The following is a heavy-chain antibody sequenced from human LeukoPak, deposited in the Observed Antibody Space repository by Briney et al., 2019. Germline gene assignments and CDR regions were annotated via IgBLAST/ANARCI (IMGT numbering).Heavy chain of an antibody. Sequence: SETLSLTCTVSGGSINSLYWSWIRQSPGKGLEWIGNIYYSGSTNYNPSLKSRVTISVDTSKNQFSLKLTSVTAADTAVYYCARDHTYSTSYYFDSWGQGTPVTVSS. CDR1: GGSINSLY. J-gene: IGHJ4*02. CDR2: IYYSGST. D-gene: IGHD6-13*01. V-gene: IGHV4-59*01. CDR3: ARDHTYSTSYYFDS.